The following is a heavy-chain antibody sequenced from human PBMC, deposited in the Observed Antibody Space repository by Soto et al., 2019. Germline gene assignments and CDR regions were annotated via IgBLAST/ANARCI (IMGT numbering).Heavy chain of an antibody. Sequence: QITLKESGPTLVKPTQTLTLTCTFSGFSLTTSGVGVAWIRQPPGKALEWLALIYWDDDKRYSPSLKSRLTNTRDTSKNEVVITLTVMNLVDTATYYCVYRAGPPRAGSYFDYWGQGTLVTVSS. J-gene: IGHJ4*02. V-gene: IGHV2-5*02. CDR1: GFSLTTSGVG. CDR2: IYWDDDK. CDR3: VYRAGPPRAGSYFDY.